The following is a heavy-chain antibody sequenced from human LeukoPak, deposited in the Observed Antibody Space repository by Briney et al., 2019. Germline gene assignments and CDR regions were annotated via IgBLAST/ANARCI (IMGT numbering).Heavy chain of an antibody. J-gene: IGHJ6*02. Sequence: KPSETLSLTCTVSGGSISSGGYYWSWIRQHPGKGLEWIGYIYYSGSTYYNPSLKSRVTISVDTSKNQFSLKLSSVTAADTAVYYCARPSKDTAMGQYGMDVWGQGTTVTVSS. CDR3: ARPSKDTAMGQYGMDV. CDR1: GGSISSGGYY. CDR2: IYYSGST. V-gene: IGHV4-31*03. D-gene: IGHD5-18*01.